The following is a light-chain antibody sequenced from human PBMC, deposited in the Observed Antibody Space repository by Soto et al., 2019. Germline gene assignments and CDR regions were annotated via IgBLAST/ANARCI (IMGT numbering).Light chain of an antibody. V-gene: IGKV3-11*01. CDR2: DAS. Sequence: EIVLTQSPATLSLSPGDTATLTCRASPSVSTWLSWYQQKPGQAPRLLIYDASNRATGIPARFSGSGSGTDFTLTISSLEPEDFEVYYCQQRGNWITFGQGTRLEIE. CDR1: PSVSTW. CDR3: QQRGNWIT. J-gene: IGKJ5*01.